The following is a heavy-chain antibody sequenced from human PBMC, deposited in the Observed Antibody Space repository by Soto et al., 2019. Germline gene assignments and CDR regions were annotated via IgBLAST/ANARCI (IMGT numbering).Heavy chain of an antibody. D-gene: IGHD2-2*01. J-gene: IGHJ6*02. V-gene: IGHV1-46*01. CDR1: GYTFTSYY. Sequence: ASVKVSRKASGYTFTSYYMHWVRHAPGQGLEWMGGINPICGTASYAQKFQGRVTMTTDTSTSTAYMELRSPRSDDTAVYYCARDHDDIVVVPAARYYYYGMDVWGQGTTVTVSS. CDR2: INPICGTA. CDR3: ARDHDDIVVVPAARYYYYGMDV.